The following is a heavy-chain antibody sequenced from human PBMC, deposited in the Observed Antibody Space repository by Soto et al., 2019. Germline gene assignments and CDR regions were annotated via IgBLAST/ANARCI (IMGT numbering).Heavy chain of an antibody. CDR2: IYDSGSN. Sequence: PSGSLSLTCTASGGTFNSSTYDWGWIRQPTGEGLEWIGTIYDSGSNYYNPSLKSRVTISSGTSKNQFTLRVVFATAADTAVYYCGRRPDYQSGPFDIWGQGTLVTVSS. J-gene: IGHJ4*02. CDR3: GRRPDYQSGPFDI. V-gene: IGHV4-39*01. D-gene: IGHD3-3*01. CDR1: GGTFNSSTYD.